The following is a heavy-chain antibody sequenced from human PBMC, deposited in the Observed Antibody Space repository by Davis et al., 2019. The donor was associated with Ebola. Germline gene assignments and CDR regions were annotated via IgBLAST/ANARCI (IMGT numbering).Heavy chain of an antibody. CDR1: GFTFSSYA. CDR2: ISYDGSNK. CDR3: ARDPPNRAFDY. Sequence: GESLKISCAASGFTFSSYAMHWVRQAPGKGLEWVAVISYDGSNKYYADSVKGRFTISRDNSKNTLYLQMNSLRAEDTAVYYCARDPPNRAFDYWGQGTLVTVSS. J-gene: IGHJ4*02. V-gene: IGHV3-30-3*01.